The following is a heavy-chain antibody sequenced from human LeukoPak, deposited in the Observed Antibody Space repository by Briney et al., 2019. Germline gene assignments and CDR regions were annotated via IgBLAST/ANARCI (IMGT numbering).Heavy chain of an antibody. CDR3: ARHEYSGSYYGLSWFDP. D-gene: IGHD1-26*01. CDR2: IYYSGST. J-gene: IGHJ5*02. CDR1: GGSISGSGYY. V-gene: IGHV4-39*01. Sequence: SETLSLTCTVSGGSISGSGYYWGWIRQPPGKGLEWIASIYYSGSTYYNPSLKSRITISVDTSKNQLSLKLSSLTAADTAVYYCARHEYSGSYYGLSWFDPWGQGTLVTVSS.